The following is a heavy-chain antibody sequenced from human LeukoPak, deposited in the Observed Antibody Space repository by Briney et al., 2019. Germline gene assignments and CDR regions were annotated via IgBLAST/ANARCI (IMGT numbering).Heavy chain of an antibody. V-gene: IGHV4-59*01. J-gene: IGHJ4*02. Sequence: SETLSLTCTVSVDSIRSYYWSWLRLPPGKGLGWFGYIYSSGSTNYNASLKSRGTISVDTSKNQFSLKLNSVTAADTAVYYCARARAYKGYVYWGQGTLVTVSS. CDR1: VDSIRSYY. CDR2: IYSSGST. D-gene: IGHD5-12*01. CDR3: ARARAYKGYVY.